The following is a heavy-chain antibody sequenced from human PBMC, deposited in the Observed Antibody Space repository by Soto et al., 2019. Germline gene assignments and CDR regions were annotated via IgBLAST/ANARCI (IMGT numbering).Heavy chain of an antibody. CDR1: GFTLSSYA. CDR2: ISGSGGST. D-gene: IGHD6-13*01. CDR3: AKDMYSSSWYFYYYSMDV. Sequence: PGGSLRLSCAASGFTLSSYAMSWVRQAPGKGLEWVSAISGSGGSTYCADSVKGRFTISRDNSKNTLYLQMSSLRAEDTAVYYCAKDMYSSSWYFYYYSMDVWGQGTTVTVSS. V-gene: IGHV3-23*01. J-gene: IGHJ6*02.